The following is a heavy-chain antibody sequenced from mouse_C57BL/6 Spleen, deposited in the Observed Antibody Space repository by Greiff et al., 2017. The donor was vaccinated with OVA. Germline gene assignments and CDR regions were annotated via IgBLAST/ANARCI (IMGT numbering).Heavy chain of an antibody. CDR3: ARERGSIDY. J-gene: IGHJ2*01. V-gene: IGHV5-17*01. D-gene: IGHD1-1*01. Sequence: EVQGVESGGGLVKPGGSWKLSCAASGSTFSDYGWHWVRQAPEKGLEWVAYMSSGSSTIYYADTVKGRFTISRDNAKNTLFLQMTSLRSEDTAMYYCARERGSIDYWGQGTTLTVSS. CDR1: GSTFSDYG. CDR2: MSSGSSTI.